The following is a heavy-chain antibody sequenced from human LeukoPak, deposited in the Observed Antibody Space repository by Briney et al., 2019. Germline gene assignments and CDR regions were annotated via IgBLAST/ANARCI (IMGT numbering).Heavy chain of an antibody. CDR3: ARDRVARNDYGDPENWFDP. J-gene: IGHJ5*02. Sequence: SVKVSCKASGGTLSSYAISWVRQAPGQGLEWMGGIIPIFGTANYAQKFQGRVTITTDESTSTAYMELSSLRSEDTAVYYCARDRVARNDYGDPENWFDPWGRGTLVTASS. D-gene: IGHD4-17*01. CDR1: GGTLSSYA. CDR2: IIPIFGTA. V-gene: IGHV1-69*05.